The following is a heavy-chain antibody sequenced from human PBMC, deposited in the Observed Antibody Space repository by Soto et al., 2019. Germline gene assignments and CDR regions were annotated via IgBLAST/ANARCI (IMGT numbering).Heavy chain of an antibody. CDR2: IDWDDDK. CDR1: GFSLSTSGMC. V-gene: IGHV2-70*11. D-gene: IGHD3-10*01. J-gene: IGHJ6*03. CDR3: ARIRRNRYGSGSYYYYYYMDV. Sequence: GSGPTLVNPTQTLTLTCTFSGFSLSTSGMCVSWIRQPPGKALEWLARIDWDDDKYYSTSLKTRLTISKDTSKNQVVLTMTNMDPVDTATYYCARIRRNRYGSGSYYYYYYMDVWGKGTTVTVSS.